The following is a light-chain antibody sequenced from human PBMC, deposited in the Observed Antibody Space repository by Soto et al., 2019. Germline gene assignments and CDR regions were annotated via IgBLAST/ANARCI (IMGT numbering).Light chain of an antibody. V-gene: IGKV1-5*01. Sequence: DIQMTQSPSTLSASIGDRVTITCRASQNINNWIAWYQQKPGKAPKFLIYDASTLESGVPSRFSGSGFGTEFSLTISSLQPDDFGTYYCQQYNSYSFGQGTKVDIK. CDR1: QNINNW. CDR2: DAS. CDR3: QQYNSYS. J-gene: IGKJ1*01.